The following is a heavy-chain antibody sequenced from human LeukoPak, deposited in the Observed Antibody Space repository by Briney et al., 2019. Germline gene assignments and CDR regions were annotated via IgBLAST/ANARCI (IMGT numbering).Heavy chain of an antibody. J-gene: IGHJ4*02. CDR2: ISSSSISI. D-gene: IGHD3-22*01. CDR3: ARESYDSSGYYSPTLDY. V-gene: IGHV3-21*01. Sequence: GGSLRLSCAASGFTFSSYTMNWVRQAPGKGLEWVSSISSSSISIYYADSVKGRFTIFRDNAKNSLYLQMNSLRAEDTAVYYCARESYDSSGYYSPTLDYWGQGTLVTVSS. CDR1: GFTFSSYT.